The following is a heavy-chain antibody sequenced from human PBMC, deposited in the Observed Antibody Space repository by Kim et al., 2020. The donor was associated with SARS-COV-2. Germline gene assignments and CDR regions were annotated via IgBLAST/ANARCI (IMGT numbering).Heavy chain of an antibody. V-gene: IGHV5-51*01. J-gene: IGHJ4*02. D-gene: IGHD3-22*01. CDR3: ARLTPPYYYDSSGYKTHFYY. CDR2: IYPGDSDT. CDR1: GYSFTSYW. Sequence: GESLKISCKGSGYSFTSYWIVWVRQMPGKGLEWMGIIYPGDSDTRYSPSFQGQVTISADKSISTAYLQWSSLKASDPAMYYCARLTPPYYYDSSGYKTHFYYWGQGTLVTVSS.